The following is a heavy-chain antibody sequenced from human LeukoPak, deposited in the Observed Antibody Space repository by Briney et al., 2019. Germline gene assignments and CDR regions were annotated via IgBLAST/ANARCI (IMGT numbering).Heavy chain of an antibody. Sequence: SETLSLTCTVSGGSISSGDYYWSWIRQPPGTGLEWIVYIYYSGSTYYNPSLKSRVTISVDTSKNQFSLKLSSVTAADTAVYYCARGGIVATRITTWFDPWGQGTLVTVSS. CDR2: IYYSGST. J-gene: IGHJ5*02. D-gene: IGHD5-12*01. CDR3: ARGGIVATRITTWFDP. V-gene: IGHV4-30-4*01. CDR1: GGSISSGDYY.